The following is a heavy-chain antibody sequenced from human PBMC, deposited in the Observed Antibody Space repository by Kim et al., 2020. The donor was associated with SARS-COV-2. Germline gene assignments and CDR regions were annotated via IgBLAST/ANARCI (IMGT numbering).Heavy chain of an antibody. D-gene: IGHD2-15*01. CDR2: INTNTGNP. CDR3: AEGYCSGGSCYPNYYGMDV. Sequence: ASVKVSCKASGYTFTSYAMNWVRQAPGQGLEWMGWINTNTGNPTYAQGFTGRFVFSLDTSVSTAYLQISSLKAEDTAVYYCAEGYCSGGSCYPNYYGMDVWGQGTTVTVSS. V-gene: IGHV7-4-1*02. J-gene: IGHJ6*02. CDR1: GYTFTSYA.